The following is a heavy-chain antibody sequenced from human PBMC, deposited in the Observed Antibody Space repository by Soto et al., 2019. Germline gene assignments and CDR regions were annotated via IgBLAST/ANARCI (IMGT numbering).Heavy chain of an antibody. D-gene: IGHD3-22*01. CDR3: ARQPYDSTGYYYGA. CDR2: MYSGGNT. V-gene: IGHV4-39*01. J-gene: IGHJ5*02. CDR1: GGSFSRSTYS. Sequence: SETLSLTCTVSGGSFSRSTYSWGWIRQPPGKGLEWIGSMYSGGNTYYDPSLKSRVTVSVDTSKNHFSLKLTSVTAADTAMYYCARQPYDSTGYYYGAWGQGTLVTVSS.